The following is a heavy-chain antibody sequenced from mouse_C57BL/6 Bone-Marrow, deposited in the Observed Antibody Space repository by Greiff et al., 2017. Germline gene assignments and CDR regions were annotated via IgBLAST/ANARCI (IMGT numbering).Heavy chain of an antibody. CDR3: ARSPLYDGYYLMDY. CDR2: INPNNGGT. J-gene: IGHJ4*01. Sequence: EVQLQQSGPELVKPGASVKISCKASGYTFTDYYMNWVKQSHGKSLEWIGDINPNNGGTSYNQKFKGKATLTVDKSSSTAYMELRSLTSEDSAVYYCARSPLYDGYYLMDYWGQGTSVTVSS. D-gene: IGHD2-3*01. CDR1: GYTFTDYY. V-gene: IGHV1-26*01.